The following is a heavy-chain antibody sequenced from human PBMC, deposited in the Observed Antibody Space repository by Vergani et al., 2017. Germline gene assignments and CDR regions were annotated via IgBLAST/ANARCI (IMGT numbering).Heavy chain of an antibody. Sequence: QVQLVQSGAEVKKPGSSVKVSCKASGGTFSSYAISWVRQAPGQGLEWMGGIIPIFGTANYAQQFQGRVTMTEDTSTDTAYMELSSLRSEDTAVYYCATAHYDFWSGQFPNRTTYXMDVWGKGTTVTVSS. V-gene: IGHV1-69*06. CDR3: ATAHYDFWSGQFPNRTTYXMDV. CDR2: IIPIFGTA. J-gene: IGHJ6*03. D-gene: IGHD3-3*01. CDR1: GGTFSSYA.